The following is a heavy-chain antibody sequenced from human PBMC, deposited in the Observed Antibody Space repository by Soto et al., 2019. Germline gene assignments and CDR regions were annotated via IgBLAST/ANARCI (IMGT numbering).Heavy chain of an antibody. V-gene: IGHV1-8*01. CDR3: ARERAVVITTRGREAYYNYGMDA. CDR1: GYTFTSYD. CDR2: MNPNRGNI. Sequence: QVQLVQSGAEVKKPGASVKVSCKASGYTFTSYDINWVRQATGQGLEWMGWMNPNRGNIGYAQKFQVRVTTTRTTSTSTAAMRLSSVRAVDTAVYYCARERAVVITTRGREAYYNYGMDAWGQGPTVTVSS. J-gene: IGHJ6*02. D-gene: IGHD3-22*01.